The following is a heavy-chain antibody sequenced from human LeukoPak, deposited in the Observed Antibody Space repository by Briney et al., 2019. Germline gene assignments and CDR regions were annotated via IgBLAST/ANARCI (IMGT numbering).Heavy chain of an antibody. CDR2: ISGGGGST. D-gene: IGHD1-26*01. Sequence: GGSLRLSCAASGFTFNTFAMSWVRQAPGKGLEWVSAISGGGGSTYYADSVTGRFTISRDNSKNTLYLQMNGLRAEDTAVYYCAKAHSGSYYSGINWGQGTLVTVSS. J-gene: IGHJ4*02. CDR3: AKAHSGSYYSGIN. CDR1: GFTFNTFA. V-gene: IGHV3-23*01.